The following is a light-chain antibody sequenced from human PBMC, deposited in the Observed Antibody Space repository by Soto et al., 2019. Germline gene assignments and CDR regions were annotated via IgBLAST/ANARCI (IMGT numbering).Light chain of an antibody. CDR3: QQFNYWPPIT. V-gene: IGKV3-15*01. CDR2: GAS. CDR1: QSVSSN. J-gene: IGKJ5*01. Sequence: EIVLTQSPATLSVSPLEVASLSFMASQSVSSNLAWYQQIPGRAPRLLIYGASTRASGIPARFSASGSGTEFTLTISSLQSEDFAVYYCQQFNYWPPITFGQGTRLEIK.